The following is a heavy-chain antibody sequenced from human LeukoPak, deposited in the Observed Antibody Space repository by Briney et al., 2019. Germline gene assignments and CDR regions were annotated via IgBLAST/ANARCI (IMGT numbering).Heavy chain of an antibody. J-gene: IGHJ6*02. CDR2: ISAYNDNT. V-gene: IGHV1-18*01. D-gene: IGHD6-19*01. CDR1: GYTFASYG. CDR3: ARASGVAGTLQGGMDV. Sequence: SVKVSCKASGYTFASYGISWVRQAPGQGLEWMGWISAYNDNTRYTQKLQGRVTMTTDTSTSTAYMELRSLRSDDTALYYCARASGVAGTLQGGMDVWGQGTTVTVSS.